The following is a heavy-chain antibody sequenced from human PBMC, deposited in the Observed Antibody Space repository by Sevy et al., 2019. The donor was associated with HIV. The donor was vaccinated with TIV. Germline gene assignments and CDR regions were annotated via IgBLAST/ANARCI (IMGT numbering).Heavy chain of an antibody. CDR1: GFTFSDYY. V-gene: IGHV3-11*01. CDR3: ARDRGHYYDSSGYYSPPLFDY. J-gene: IGHJ4*02. D-gene: IGHD3-22*01. CDR2: ISSSGSTI. Sequence: GGSLRLSCAASGFTFSDYYMSWIRQAPGKGLEWVSYISSSGSTIYYADSVKGRFTISRDNAKNSLYLQMNSLRAEDTAVYYCARDRGHYYDSSGYYSPPLFDYWGQGTLVTVSS.